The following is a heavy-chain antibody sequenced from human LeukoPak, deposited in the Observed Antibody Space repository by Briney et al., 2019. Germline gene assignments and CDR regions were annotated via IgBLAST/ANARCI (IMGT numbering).Heavy chain of an antibody. D-gene: IGHD1-26*01. J-gene: IGHJ4*02. V-gene: IGHV1-24*01. CDR3: AAWELLGDFDY. Sequence: VASVKLSCKVSGYTLTELSMHWVRQAPGKGLEWMGGFNPEDGETIYAQKFQGRVTMTEDTSTDTAYMELSSLRSEDTAVHYCAAWELLGDFDYWGQGTLVTVSS. CDR1: GYTLTELS. CDR2: FNPEDGET.